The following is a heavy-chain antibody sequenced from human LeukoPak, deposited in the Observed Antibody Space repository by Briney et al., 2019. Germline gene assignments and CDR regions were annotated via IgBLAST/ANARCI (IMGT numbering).Heavy chain of an antibody. CDR1: GLIFSRNW. CDR3: ARVLRYFDWLTDYFDY. D-gene: IGHD3-9*01. V-gene: IGHV3-7*01. Sequence: PGGSLRLSCAVSGLIFSRNWMSWVRQAPGKGREWVANIKQDGSERYCVDSVEGRFTISRDNAKNSLYLQMNSLRAEDTAVYYCARVLRYFDWLTDYFDYWAREPWSPSPQ. J-gene: IGHJ4*02. CDR2: IKQDGSER.